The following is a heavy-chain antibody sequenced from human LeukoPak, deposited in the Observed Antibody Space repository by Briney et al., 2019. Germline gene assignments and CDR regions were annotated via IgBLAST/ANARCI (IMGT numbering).Heavy chain of an antibody. CDR3: AELGITMIGGV. CDR2: ISGSGGST. V-gene: IGHV3-23*01. Sequence: GGSLRLSCAASGFTVSSNYMSWVRQAPGKGLEWVSAISGSGGSTYYADSVKGRFTISRDNAKNSLYLQMNSLRAEDTAVYYCAELGITMIGGVWGKGTTVAISS. CDR1: GFTVSSNY. D-gene: IGHD3-10*02. J-gene: IGHJ6*04.